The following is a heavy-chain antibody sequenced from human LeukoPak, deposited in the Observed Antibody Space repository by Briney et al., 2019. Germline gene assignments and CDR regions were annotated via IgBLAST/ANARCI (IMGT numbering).Heavy chain of an antibody. Sequence: PGGSLRLSCAASGFTFSDYAMHWVRQAPGKGLEWVAVISYDGSNKYYADSVKGRFTISRDNSKNTLYLQMNSLRAEDTAVYYCARVLIVVVIGDAFDIWGQGTMVTVSS. CDR3: ARVLIVVVIGDAFDI. CDR2: ISYDGSNK. J-gene: IGHJ3*02. D-gene: IGHD3-22*01. CDR1: GFTFSDYA. V-gene: IGHV3-30*04.